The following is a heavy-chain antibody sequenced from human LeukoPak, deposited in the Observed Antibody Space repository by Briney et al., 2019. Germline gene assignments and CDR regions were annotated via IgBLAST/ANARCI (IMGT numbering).Heavy chain of an antibody. J-gene: IGHJ4*02. D-gene: IGHD3-22*01. Sequence: PGGSLRLSCAASGFTFSSYSMNWVRQAPGKGLEWVSSISSSSSYIYYADSVKGRFTISRDNAKNSLYLQMNSLRAEDTAVYYCARPDYYDSSGYYYEGGPFDYWGQGTLVTVSS. CDR3: ARPDYYDSSGYYYEGGPFDY. CDR1: GFTFSSYS. V-gene: IGHV3-21*01. CDR2: ISSSSSYI.